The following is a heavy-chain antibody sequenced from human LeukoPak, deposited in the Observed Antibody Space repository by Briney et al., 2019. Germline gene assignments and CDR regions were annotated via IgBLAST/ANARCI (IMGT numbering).Heavy chain of an antibody. J-gene: IGHJ4*02. CDR3: ARDFDCSGGSRYHSALWY. CDR1: GFTVSSNY. Sequence: GGSLRLSCAASGFTVSSNYMSWVRQAPGKGLEWVSVIYSGGSTYYADSVKGRFTISRDNSKNTLYLQMNSLRAEDTAVYYCARDFDCSGGSRYHSALWYWGQGTLVTVSS. V-gene: IGHV3-66*01. CDR2: IYSGGST. D-gene: IGHD2-15*01.